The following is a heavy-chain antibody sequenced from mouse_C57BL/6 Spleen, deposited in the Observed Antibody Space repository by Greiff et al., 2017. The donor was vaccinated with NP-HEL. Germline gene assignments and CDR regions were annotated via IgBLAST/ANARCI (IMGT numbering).Heavy chain of an antibody. Sequence: QVQLQQPGAELVKPGASVKLSCKASGYTFTSYWMQRVKQRPGQGLEWIGEIDPSDSYTNYNQKFKGKATLTVDTSSSTAYMRLSSLTSEDSAVYYCARPSITTVVGVYWGQGTTLTVSS. CDR1: GYTFTSYW. CDR2: IDPSDSYT. V-gene: IGHV1-50*01. CDR3: ARPSITTVVGVY. D-gene: IGHD1-1*01. J-gene: IGHJ2*01.